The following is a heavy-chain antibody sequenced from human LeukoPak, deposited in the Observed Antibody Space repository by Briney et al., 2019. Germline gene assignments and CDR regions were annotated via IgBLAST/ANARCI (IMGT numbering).Heavy chain of an antibody. CDR1: GDTFSSYA. Sequence: GASVKVSCKASGDTFSSYAISWVRQAPGQGLEWMGGIIPIFGTANYAQKFQGRVTITADESTSTAYMELSSLRSEDTAVYYCASTSGYSDAFDIWGQGTMVTVSS. J-gene: IGHJ3*02. CDR3: ASTSGYSDAFDI. CDR2: IIPIFGTA. V-gene: IGHV1-69*13. D-gene: IGHD2-2*03.